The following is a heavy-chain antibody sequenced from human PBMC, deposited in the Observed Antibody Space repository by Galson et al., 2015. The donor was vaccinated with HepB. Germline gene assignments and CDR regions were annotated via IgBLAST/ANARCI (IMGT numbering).Heavy chain of an antibody. D-gene: IGHD3-22*01. Sequence: SVKVSCKVSGYTLTELSMHWVRQAPGKGLEWMGGFDPEDGETIYAQKFQGRVTMTEDTSTDTAYMELSSLRSEDTAVYYCATVYDSSGYYHDAFDIWGQGTMVTVSS. J-gene: IGHJ3*02. CDR2: FDPEDGET. V-gene: IGHV1-24*01. CDR1: GYTLTELS. CDR3: ATVYDSSGYYHDAFDI.